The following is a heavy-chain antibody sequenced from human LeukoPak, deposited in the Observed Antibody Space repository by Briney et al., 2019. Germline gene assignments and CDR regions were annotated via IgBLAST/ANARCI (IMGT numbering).Heavy chain of an antibody. V-gene: IGHV3-21*01. D-gene: IGHD2-15*01. CDR3: ARESYCSGGSCYVTPFDY. CDR1: GFTFSSYW. J-gene: IGHJ4*02. CDR2: ISASSSYI. Sequence: GGSLRLSCAASGFTFSSYWMNWVRQAPGKGLEWVSSISASSSYIYYADSVKGRFTISRDNAKNSLFLQMNSLRAEDTAVYYCARESYCSGGSCYVTPFDYWGQGTLVTVSS.